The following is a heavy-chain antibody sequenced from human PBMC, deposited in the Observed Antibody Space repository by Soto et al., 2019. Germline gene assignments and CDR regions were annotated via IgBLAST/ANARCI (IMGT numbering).Heavy chain of an antibody. V-gene: IGHV1-18*04. J-gene: IGHJ4*02. CDR3: AREEATAGNDFFDY. Sequence: GAAVKVTCKASGFTFTSYGISWVRQAPGHGLEGMGWISAYNGNTNYGQKLQGSVTITWDTSISTVYMELNSLTSDDTAVYYCAREEATAGNDFFDYWGQGTLVTVSS. CDR2: ISAYNGNT. CDR1: GFTFTSYG. D-gene: IGHD6-13*01.